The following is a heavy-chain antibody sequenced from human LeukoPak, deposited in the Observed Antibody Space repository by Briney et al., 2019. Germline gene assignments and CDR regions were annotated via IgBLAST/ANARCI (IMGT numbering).Heavy chain of an antibody. CDR3: AKVEDTQGSGTDDAFDI. Sequence: HPGGSLRLSCAASGFTFSSYAMSWVRQAPGKGLEWVSAISGSGGSTYYADSVKGRFTISRDNSKNTLYLQMNSLRAEDTAVYYCAKVEDTQGSGTDDAFDIWGQGTMVTVSS. CDR1: GFTFSSYA. D-gene: IGHD3-10*01. V-gene: IGHV3-23*01. CDR2: ISGSGGST. J-gene: IGHJ3*02.